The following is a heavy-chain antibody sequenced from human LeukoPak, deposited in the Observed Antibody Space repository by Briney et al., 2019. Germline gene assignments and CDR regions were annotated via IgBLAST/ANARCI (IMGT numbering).Heavy chain of an antibody. D-gene: IGHD1-1*01. V-gene: IGHV1-69*01. Sequence: GSSVKVSSKASTDTFNNYGIVWVRQAPGQGLEWMGGIVPVFETIDYAQKFQGRVTLSADDSTTTAYMELNSLRSEDTAVYYCARSWAVQNTFYYFDDWGQGTLVTVSS. CDR2: IVPVFETI. CDR1: TDTFNNYG. CDR3: ARSWAVQNTFYYFDD. J-gene: IGHJ4*02.